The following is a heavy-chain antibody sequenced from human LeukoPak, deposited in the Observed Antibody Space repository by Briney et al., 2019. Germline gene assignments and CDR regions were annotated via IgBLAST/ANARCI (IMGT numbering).Heavy chain of an antibody. CDR1: GLTFNIYT. V-gene: IGHV3-21*01. D-gene: IGHD6-19*01. CDR2: ISSGSTYK. J-gene: IGHJ4*02. CDR3: ATTAVAVDY. Sequence: GGSLRLSCAASGLTFNIYTMNWVRQAPGKRLEWVSYISSGSTYKYYAASVKGRITITRDNAKNSLYLQMNSLRAEDTALYHCATTAVAVDYCGQGTLVTVSA.